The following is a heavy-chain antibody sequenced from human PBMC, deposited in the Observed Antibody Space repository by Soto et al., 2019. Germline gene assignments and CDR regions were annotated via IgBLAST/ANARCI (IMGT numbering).Heavy chain of an antibody. CDR3: ARDGGLGPSHFDY. CDR1: GYTFTTDG. D-gene: IGHD3-16*01. J-gene: IGHJ4*02. Sequence: ASVKVSCKASGYTFTTDGISWVRQAPGQGLEWMGWISAYNGNTNYAQNLQGRVTMTTDTSTGTAYMEMRSLRSDDTAVYYCARDGGLGPSHFDYWGQGTLVTVSS. V-gene: IGHV1-18*01. CDR2: ISAYNGNT.